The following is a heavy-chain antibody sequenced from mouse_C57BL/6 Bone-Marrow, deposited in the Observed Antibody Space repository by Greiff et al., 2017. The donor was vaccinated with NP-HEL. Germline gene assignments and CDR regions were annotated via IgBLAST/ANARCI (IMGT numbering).Heavy chain of an antibody. V-gene: IGHV5-16*01. CDR1: GFTFSDYY. CDR2: INYDGSSN. Sequence: EVKLMESEGGLVQPGSSMKLSCTASGFTFSDYYMAWVRQVPEKGLEWVANINYDGSSNYYLDSLKSRFIISSDNAKNILYLQMRSLKAEDTATYYCAREGGLRRRTYAMDYWGQGTSVTVSS. J-gene: IGHJ4*01. CDR3: AREGGLRRRTYAMDY. D-gene: IGHD2-4*01.